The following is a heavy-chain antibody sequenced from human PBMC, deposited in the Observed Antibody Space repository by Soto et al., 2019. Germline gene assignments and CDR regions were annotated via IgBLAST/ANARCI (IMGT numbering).Heavy chain of an antibody. J-gene: IGHJ4*02. V-gene: IGHV3-7*04. CDR1: GFTFNRYW. Sequence: PGGSLRLSCAASGFTFNRYWMKWVRQAPGRGLEWMGNINQDGSEKHYVDSVKGRFTISRDNAKDSVYLQMNSLKAGDTAMYYCARGGYDYSNPFDYWGQGTLVTVSS. CDR3: ARGGYDYSNPFDY. CDR2: INQDGSEK. D-gene: IGHD4-4*01.